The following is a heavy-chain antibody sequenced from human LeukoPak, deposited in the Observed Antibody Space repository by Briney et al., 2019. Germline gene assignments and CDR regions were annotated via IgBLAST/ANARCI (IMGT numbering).Heavy chain of an antibody. CDR1: GFTFSSYW. CDR3: ARVYGFLGPYYFDY. D-gene: IGHD3-3*01. V-gene: IGHV3-7*05. J-gene: IGHJ4*02. Sequence: PGGPLRLSCAASGFTFSSYWMSWVRQAPGKGLEWVANIKQDGSDKYYVDSVKGRFTISRDNAKNSLYLPMNSLRAEDTAVYYCARVYGFLGPYYFDYWGQGTLVTVSS. CDR2: IKQDGSDK.